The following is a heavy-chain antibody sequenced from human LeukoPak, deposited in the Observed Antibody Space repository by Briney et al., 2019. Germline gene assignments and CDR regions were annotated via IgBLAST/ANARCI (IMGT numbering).Heavy chain of an antibody. Sequence: GGSLRPSCAASGFTFSSYAMSWVRQAPGKGLEWVSAISGSGGSTYYADSVKGRFTISRDNSKNTLYLQMNSLRAEDTAVYYCAKVGIQLYYFDYWGQGTLVTVSS. V-gene: IGHV3-23*01. CDR2: ISGSGGST. CDR3: AKVGIQLYYFDY. D-gene: IGHD5-18*01. J-gene: IGHJ4*02. CDR1: GFTFSSYA.